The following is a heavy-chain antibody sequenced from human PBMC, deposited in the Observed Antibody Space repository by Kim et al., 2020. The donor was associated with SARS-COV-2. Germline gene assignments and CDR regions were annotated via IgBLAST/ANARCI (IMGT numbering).Heavy chain of an antibody. J-gene: IGHJ4*02. Sequence: GGSLRLSCAASGFTFSSYGMHWVRQAPGKGMEWVAVIWYDGSNKYYTDSVKGRFTISRDNSKNTMYLQIKRLRAEDTAVSYCAKDLGGWYGIDYWGQGTLVTVCS. V-gene: IGHV3-33*06. D-gene: IGHD6-19*01. CDR3: AKDLGGWYGIDY. CDR1: GFTFSSYG. CDR2: IWYDGSNK.